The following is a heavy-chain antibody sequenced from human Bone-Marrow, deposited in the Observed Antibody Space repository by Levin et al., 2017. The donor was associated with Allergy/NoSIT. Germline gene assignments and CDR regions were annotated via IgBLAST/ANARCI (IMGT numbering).Heavy chain of an antibody. D-gene: IGHD6-19*01. CDR2: IDPSNSNT. CDR3: ARDEGYSSAWYHY. CDR1: GYSFTSYW. V-gene: IGHV5-10-1*01. J-gene: IGHJ4*02. Sequence: GGSLRLSCKASGYSFTSYWISWVRQMPGKGLEWMGRIDPSNSNTNYSPSVQGHVTISADKSISTAYLQWSSLKASDTAMYYCARDEGYSSAWYHYWGQGTPVTVSS.